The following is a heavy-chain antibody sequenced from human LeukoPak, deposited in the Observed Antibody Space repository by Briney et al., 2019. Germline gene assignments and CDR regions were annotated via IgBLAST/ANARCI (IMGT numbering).Heavy chain of an antibody. D-gene: IGHD3-3*01. V-gene: IGHV3-30-3*01. CDR2: ISYDGSNK. Sequence: GGSLRLSCAASGFTFSSYAMHWVRQAPGKGLEWVAVISYDGSNKYYADSVKGRFTISRDNSKNTLYLQMNSLRAEDTAVYYCASLRHYDFWSGRGYFDYWGQGTLVTVSS. CDR3: ASLRHYDFWSGRGYFDY. J-gene: IGHJ4*02. CDR1: GFTFSSYA.